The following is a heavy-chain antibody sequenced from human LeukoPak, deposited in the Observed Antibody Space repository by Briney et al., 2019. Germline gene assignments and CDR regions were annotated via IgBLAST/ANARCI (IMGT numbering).Heavy chain of an antibody. CDR1: GYTLTSYG. V-gene: IGHV1-18*01. Sequence: GASVKVSCKASGYTLTSYGISWVRQAPGQGLEWMGWISAYNGNTNYAQELQGRVTMTTDTSTSTAYMELRSLRSDDTAVYYCAREYPYYDILTDRGMDYYYGMDVWGQGTTVTVSS. D-gene: IGHD3-9*01. CDR2: ISAYNGNT. CDR3: AREYPYYDILTDRGMDYYYGMDV. J-gene: IGHJ6*02.